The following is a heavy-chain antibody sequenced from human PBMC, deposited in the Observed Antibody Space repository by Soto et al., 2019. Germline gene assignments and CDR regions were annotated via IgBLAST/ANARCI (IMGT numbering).Heavy chain of an antibody. D-gene: IGHD3-22*01. Sequence: PGGSLRLSCAASGFTFSSYAMHWVRQAPGKGLEWVAVISYDGSNKYYADSVKGRFTISRDNSKNTLYLQMNSLRAEDTAVYYCARDSILYDSSGYYVVFDYWGQGTLVTVSS. J-gene: IGHJ4*02. CDR2: ISYDGSNK. CDR3: ARDSILYDSSGYYVVFDY. V-gene: IGHV3-30-3*01. CDR1: GFTFSSYA.